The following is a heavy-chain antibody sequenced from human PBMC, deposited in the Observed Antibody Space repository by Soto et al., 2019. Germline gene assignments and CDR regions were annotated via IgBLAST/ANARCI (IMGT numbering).Heavy chain of an antibody. CDR1: GFTFSSYA. D-gene: IGHD5-18*01. Sequence: GGSLRLSCAASGFTFSSYAMSWVRQAPGKGLEWVSGISGSGGSTHYADSVKGRFTISRDNSKNTLYLQMNSLRAEDTAFFYCAKGGVGYSYGYYFDYWGQGTLVTVYS. V-gene: IGHV3-23*01. CDR2: ISGSGGST. J-gene: IGHJ4*02. CDR3: AKGGVGYSYGYYFDY.